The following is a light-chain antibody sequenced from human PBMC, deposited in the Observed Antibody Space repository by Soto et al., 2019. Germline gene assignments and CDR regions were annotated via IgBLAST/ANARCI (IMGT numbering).Light chain of an antibody. CDR2: EVT. Sequence: QSALTQPASVSGSPGQSITISCTGTSSDVGIYDYVSWYQHHPGKAPKLMVYEVTNRPSAVSNRFSGSKSGNTASLTISGLQAEDEADYYCSSFSSDSTPLVFGGGTKVTVL. CDR1: SSDVGIYDY. V-gene: IGLV2-14*01. J-gene: IGLJ2*01. CDR3: SSFSSDSTPLV.